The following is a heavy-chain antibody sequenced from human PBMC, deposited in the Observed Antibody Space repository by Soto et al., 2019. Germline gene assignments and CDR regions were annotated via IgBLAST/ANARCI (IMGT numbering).Heavy chain of an antibody. CDR1: GYTFTRYG. CDR3: AKNGHPPYYYYGLDV. Sequence: QGQLVQSEAEVKKPGASVKVSCKASGYTFTRYGISWVRQAPGQGLEWMGWISGYNGDTNYAQKFKGRVIMTIATSTGTAFMELRSLTSDDTAVYYCAKNGHPPYYYYGLDVWGQGTTVTVSS. V-gene: IGHV1-18*01. CDR2: ISGYNGDT. J-gene: IGHJ6*02. D-gene: IGHD2-8*01.